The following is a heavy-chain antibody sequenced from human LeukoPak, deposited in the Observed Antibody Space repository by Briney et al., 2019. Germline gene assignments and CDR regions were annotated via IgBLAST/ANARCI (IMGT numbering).Heavy chain of an antibody. Sequence: PGGSLRLSCAASGFTFSSYAMHWVRQAPGKGLEWVAVISYDGSNKYYADSVRGRFTISRDNAKNSLYLQMNSLRGEDTAVYYCARGYFDEPNYYYAMDVWGQGTTVTVSS. V-gene: IGHV3-30*04. CDR3: ARGYFDEPNYYYAMDV. D-gene: IGHD3-9*01. CDR2: ISYDGSNK. CDR1: GFTFSSYA. J-gene: IGHJ6*02.